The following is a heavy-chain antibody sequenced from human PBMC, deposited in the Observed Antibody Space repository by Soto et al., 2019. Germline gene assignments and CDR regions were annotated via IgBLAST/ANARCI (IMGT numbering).Heavy chain of an antibody. CDR3: ARGTPKGDYYDSSGYDY. V-gene: IGHV4-30-4*01. CDR1: GGSIISGDYY. D-gene: IGHD3-22*01. Sequence: PSETLSLTCTFSGGSIISGDYYWSWIRQPPGKGLEWIGYIYYSGSTYYNPSLKSRVTISVDASKNQFSLKLSSVTAADTAVYYCARGTPKGDYYDSSGYDYWGQGTLVTVSS. CDR2: IYYSGST. J-gene: IGHJ4*02.